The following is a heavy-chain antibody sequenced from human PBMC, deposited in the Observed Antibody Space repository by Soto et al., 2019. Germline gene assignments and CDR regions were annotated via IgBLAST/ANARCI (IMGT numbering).Heavy chain of an antibody. CDR3: VRKINVDTAMSDY. Sequence: SETLSLTCTVSGGSVSSGSYYWSWIRQPPGKGLEWIGYIYYSGSTNYNPSLKSRVTISVDTSKNQFSLKLSSVTAADTAVYYCVRKINVDTAMSDYWGQGTMVTVYS. J-gene: IGHJ4*02. CDR2: IYYSGST. V-gene: IGHV4-61*01. CDR1: GGSVSSGSYY. D-gene: IGHD5-18*01.